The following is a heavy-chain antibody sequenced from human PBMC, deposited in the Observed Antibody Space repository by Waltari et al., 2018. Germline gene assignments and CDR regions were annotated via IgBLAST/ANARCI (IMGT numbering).Heavy chain of an antibody. Sequence: QVQLVQTGAAVKKPGDSVKLHCEVPGYTLTELSMHWVRQAPGKGLEWMGGFDPEDGETIYAQKFQGRVTMTEDTSTDTAYMELSSLRSEDTAVYYCATVDYGDPGGVDYWGQGTLVTVSS. CDR3: ATVDYGDPGGVDY. J-gene: IGHJ4*02. D-gene: IGHD4-17*01. V-gene: IGHV1-24*01. CDR2: FDPEDGET. CDR1: GYTLTELS.